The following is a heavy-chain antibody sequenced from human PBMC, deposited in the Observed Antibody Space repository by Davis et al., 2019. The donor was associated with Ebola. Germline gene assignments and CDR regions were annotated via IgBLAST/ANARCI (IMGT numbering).Heavy chain of an antibody. D-gene: IGHD1-14*01. V-gene: IGHV1-8*01. CDR2: MNPNSGNT. CDR1: EYSFTSYD. CDR3: ARERAGTRFDP. Sequence: ASVKVSCKASEYSFTSYDINWVRQATGQGLEWMGWMNPNSGNTYYAQKFQGRVTMTRNTSTNTAYMELSGLTSEDTAVYYFARERAGTRFDPWGQGTLVTVSS. J-gene: IGHJ5*02.